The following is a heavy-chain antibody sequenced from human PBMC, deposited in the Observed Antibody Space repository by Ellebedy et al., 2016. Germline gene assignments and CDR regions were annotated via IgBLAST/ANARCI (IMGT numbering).Heavy chain of an antibody. J-gene: IGHJ5*02. D-gene: IGHD4-11*01. CDR1: GFSVSSSDYF. V-gene: IGHV4-39*01. Sequence: SETLSLTXTVSGFSVSSSDYFWSWIRQPPGKGLEWIATIYYSGRTYYNPSLKSRVSISVDRSENQISLALSSVTAADTAVYYCARRDYNHDRDWFNPWGQGSLVTVSS. CDR2: IYYSGRT. CDR3: ARRDYNHDRDWFNP.